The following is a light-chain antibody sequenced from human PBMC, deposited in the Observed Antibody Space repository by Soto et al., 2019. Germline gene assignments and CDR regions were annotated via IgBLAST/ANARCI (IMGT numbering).Light chain of an antibody. CDR1: QSLLHTIGYNY. Sequence: VRTQSPLSLPVTPGEPASISCRSSQSLLHTIGYNYLDWYLQKPGQSPQLLIYLGSNRASGVSDRFSGSGSGTDFTLKISRVEAEDVGVYYCMQGLQTPVPFGQGTRLEIK. J-gene: IGKJ5*01. CDR3: MQGLQTPVP. CDR2: LGS. V-gene: IGKV2-28*01.